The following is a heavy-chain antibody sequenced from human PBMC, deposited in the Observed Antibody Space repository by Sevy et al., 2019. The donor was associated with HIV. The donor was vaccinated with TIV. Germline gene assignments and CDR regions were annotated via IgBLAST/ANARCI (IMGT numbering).Heavy chain of an antibody. D-gene: IGHD4-17*01. CDR2: IFHSGNT. V-gene: IGHV4-30-2*01. CDR3: ARLIDNGDYVDAFDV. J-gene: IGHJ3*01. Sequence: SETLSLTCTVSGDSIRSGGYSWSWIRRPPGRGLEWIGYIFHSGNTKYNPSLQSRVTISVDRSKNQFSLRLSSVTAADTAVYYCARLIDNGDYVDAFDVWGQGTMVTVSS. CDR1: GDSIRSGGYS.